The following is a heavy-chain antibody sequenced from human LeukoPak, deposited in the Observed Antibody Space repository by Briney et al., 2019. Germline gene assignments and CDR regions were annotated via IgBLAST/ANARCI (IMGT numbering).Heavy chain of an antibody. CDR2: ISGSGGNT. V-gene: IGHV3-23*01. Sequence: GGSLRLSCAASGFTFSSYAMTWVRLAPGKGLQWVSAISGSGGNTYYADSVKGRFTISRDNSKNTLYLQMNSLRAEDTAVYSCAKADGPNYYYYMDVWGKGTTVTVSS. CDR1: GFTFSSYA. CDR3: AKADGPNYYYYMDV. J-gene: IGHJ6*03.